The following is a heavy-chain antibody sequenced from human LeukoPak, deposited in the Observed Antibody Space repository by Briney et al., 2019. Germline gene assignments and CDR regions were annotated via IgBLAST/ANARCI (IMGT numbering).Heavy chain of an antibody. J-gene: IGHJ4*02. V-gene: IGHV3-33*06. Sequence: GGSLRLSCAASGFSLSTHGIHWVRQAPGKGLEWVAVMWYDGSKDYYADSVKGRFTISRDTSKNTLYLQMNNLRAEDTAVYYCAKDRETYEYTFDYWGQGTLVTVSS. CDR1: GFSLSTHG. D-gene: IGHD3-16*01. CDR2: MWYDGSKD. CDR3: AKDRETYEYTFDY.